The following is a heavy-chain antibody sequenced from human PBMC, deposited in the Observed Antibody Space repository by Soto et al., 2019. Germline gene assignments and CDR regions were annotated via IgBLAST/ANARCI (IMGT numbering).Heavy chain of an antibody. Sequence: RGNPRISCAASGFTFSSYGMHWVRQAPGKGLEWVSVISYDGSNKYYADSVKGRFTISRDNSKNTLYLQMNSLRAEDTAVYYCGKVWVQQRIYYYCMVAWGQGIT. D-gene: IGHD6-13*01. CDR3: GKVWVQQRIYYYCMVA. CDR1: GFTFSSYG. CDR2: ISYDGSNK. V-gene: IGHV3-30*18. J-gene: IGHJ6*02.